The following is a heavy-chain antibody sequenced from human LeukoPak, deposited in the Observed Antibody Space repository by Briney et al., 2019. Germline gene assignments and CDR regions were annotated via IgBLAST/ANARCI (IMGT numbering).Heavy chain of an antibody. J-gene: IGHJ4*02. D-gene: IGHD5-12*01. Sequence: ASVKVSCKASGGTFSSYAISWVRQAPGQGLEWMRRIIPILGIANYAQKFQGRVTITADKSTSTAYMELSSLRSEDTAVYYCARRGGYDSPFDYWGQGTLVTVSS. CDR3: ARRGGYDSPFDY. CDR2: IIPILGIA. CDR1: GGTFSSYA. V-gene: IGHV1-69*04.